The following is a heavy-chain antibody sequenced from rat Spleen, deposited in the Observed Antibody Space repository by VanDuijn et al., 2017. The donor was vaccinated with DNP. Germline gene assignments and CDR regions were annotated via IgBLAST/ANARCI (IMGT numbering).Heavy chain of an antibody. D-gene: IGHD1-1*01. Sequence: EVQVVESGGGLVQPGRSLKLSCAASGFTFSDYYMAWVRQAPKKGLEWVATISTSDSRTYYPDSVKGRFTISRDNAKSNLYLQMNSLKSEDTATYYCARTVVTLFDYWGQGVMVTVSS. CDR3: ARTVVTLFDY. CDR1: GFTFSDYY. J-gene: IGHJ2*01. CDR2: ISTSDSRT. V-gene: IGHV5-7*01.